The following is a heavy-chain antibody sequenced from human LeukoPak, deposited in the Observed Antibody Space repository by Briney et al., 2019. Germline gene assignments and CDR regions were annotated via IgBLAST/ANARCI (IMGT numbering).Heavy chain of an antibody. Sequence: ASVKVSCKASGYTFTSYDINWVRQATGQGLEWVGWMNPNSGNTGYAQKFQGRVTMTRNTSISTAYMELSSLRSEDTAVYYCARVKLERLNFFDYYYMDVWGKGTTVTVSS. D-gene: IGHD1-1*01. CDR3: ARVKLERLNFFDYYYMDV. V-gene: IGHV1-8*01. J-gene: IGHJ6*03. CDR2: MNPNSGNT. CDR1: GYTFTSYD.